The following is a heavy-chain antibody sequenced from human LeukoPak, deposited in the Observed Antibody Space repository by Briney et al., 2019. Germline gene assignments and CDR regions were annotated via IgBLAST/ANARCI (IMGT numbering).Heavy chain of an antibody. CDR1: GFTFSSYA. CDR3: AKDVSGYYYTGACDI. Sequence: GGSLRLSCAASGFTFSSYAMSWVRQAPGKGLDWVSAISGSGGSTYYADSVKGRFTISRDNSKNTLYLQMNSLRAEDTAVYYCAKDVSGYYYTGACDIWGQGTMVTVSS. V-gene: IGHV3-23*01. CDR2: ISGSGGST. J-gene: IGHJ3*02. D-gene: IGHD3-22*01.